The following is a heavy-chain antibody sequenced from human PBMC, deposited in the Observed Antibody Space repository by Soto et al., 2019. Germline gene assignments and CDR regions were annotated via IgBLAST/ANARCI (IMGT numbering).Heavy chain of an antibody. CDR3: AKVRLSYYDILTGYYYY. Sequence: EVQLLESGGGLVQPGGSLRLSCAASGFTFSSYAMSWVRQAPGKGLEWVSAISGSGGSTYYADSVKGRFTISRDNSKNRLYLQMNSLRAEDTAVYYCAKVRLSYYDILTGYYYYWGQGTLVTLSS. D-gene: IGHD3-9*01. CDR2: ISGSGGST. J-gene: IGHJ4*02. CDR1: GFTFSSYA. V-gene: IGHV3-23*01.